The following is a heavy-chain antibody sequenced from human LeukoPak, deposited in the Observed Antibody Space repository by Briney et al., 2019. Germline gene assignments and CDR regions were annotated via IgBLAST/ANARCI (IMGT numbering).Heavy chain of an antibody. Sequence: PSETLSLTCTVSGYSISRGYFWGWIRPSPGKGLEWIGEINHSGSTNYNPSLESRLTISVDTSKTQFSLKLSSVTAADTAVYYCARGLFNHRGIAAAGTSLDYWGQGTLVTVSS. V-gene: IGHV4-38-2*02. D-gene: IGHD6-13*01. CDR2: INHSGST. CDR3: ARGLFNHRGIAAAGTSLDY. CDR1: GYSISRGYF. J-gene: IGHJ4*02.